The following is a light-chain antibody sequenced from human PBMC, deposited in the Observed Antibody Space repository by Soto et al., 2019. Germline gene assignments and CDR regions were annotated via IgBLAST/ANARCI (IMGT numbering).Light chain of an antibody. Sequence: EIVLTQSPATLSLSPGERATLSCRASQSVSSYLAWYQQKPGQAPRLLIYDASNRATGIPARFSGSGSGTDFALTISSLEPEDFAVYYCQQRSNWPSTFGGGTEMEIK. J-gene: IGKJ4*01. CDR1: QSVSSY. V-gene: IGKV3-11*01. CDR3: QQRSNWPST. CDR2: DAS.